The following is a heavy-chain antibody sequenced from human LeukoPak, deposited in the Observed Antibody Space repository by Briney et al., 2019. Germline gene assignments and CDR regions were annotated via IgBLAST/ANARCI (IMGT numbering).Heavy chain of an antibody. V-gene: IGHV4-61*02. CDR1: GGSISSGNYY. CDR3: AGVNSSSWYGYMDV. Sequence: SQTLSLTCTVSGGSISSGNYYFNWIRQPAGKGLEWIGRIYTSGSTNYNPSLKSRVTISVDTSKNQFSLKLSSVTAADTAVYYCAGVNSSSWYGYMDVWGKGTTVTVSS. J-gene: IGHJ6*03. CDR2: IYTSGST. D-gene: IGHD6-13*01.